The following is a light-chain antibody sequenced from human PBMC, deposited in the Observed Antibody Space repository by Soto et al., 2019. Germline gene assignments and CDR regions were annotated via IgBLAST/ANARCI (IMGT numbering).Light chain of an antibody. J-gene: IGKJ5*01. CDR3: QQYARSTT. Sequence: EIVLTQSPGTLSSSPGERVTLSCRASQSVGGSFLAWYHQKPGQAPRLLMSGASSRASGIPNRFSGSGSGTDFTLTIRRREPEDFGIYYCQQYARSTTFGQGTRLEI. CDR1: QSVGGSF. CDR2: GAS. V-gene: IGKV3-20*01.